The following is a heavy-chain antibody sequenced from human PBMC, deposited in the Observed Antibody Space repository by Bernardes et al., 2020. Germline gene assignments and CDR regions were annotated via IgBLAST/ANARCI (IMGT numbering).Heavy chain of an antibody. CDR2: INQVGSQK. Sequence: GGSLRLSCGTSGFSFSSYWMNWVRQAPGMGPEWVANINQVGSQKNYVDSMKGRFTISRDNGKNSVDLQIDSLRVEDTAVYYCARGGVLHAFDMWGQGTKVTVSS. J-gene: IGHJ3*02. D-gene: IGHD3-16*01. CDR1: GFSFSSYW. CDR3: ARGGVLHAFDM. V-gene: IGHV3-7*01.